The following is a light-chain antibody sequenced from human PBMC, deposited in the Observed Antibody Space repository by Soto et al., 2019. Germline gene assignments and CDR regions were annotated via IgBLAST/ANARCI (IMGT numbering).Light chain of an antibody. Sequence: EIVLTQSPATLSLSPGERATLSCRASQTVSSYLAWYQQKPGQAPRLLIYDASTRATGIPARFSGSGSGTDFTLTISSLEPEDLAFYYCQQRSNWLYTFGQGTKLEIK. CDR2: DAS. V-gene: IGKV3-11*01. CDR3: QQRSNWLYT. CDR1: QTVSSY. J-gene: IGKJ2*01.